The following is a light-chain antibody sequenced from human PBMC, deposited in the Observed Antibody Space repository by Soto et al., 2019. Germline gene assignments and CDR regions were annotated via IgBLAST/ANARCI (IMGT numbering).Light chain of an antibody. J-gene: IGKJ1*01. CDR1: QGISNY. CDR3: QKYDSAPWT. V-gene: IGKV1-27*01. CDR2: AAS. Sequence: DIQMTQSPSSLSASVRDRVTITCRASQGISNYLAWYQQKPGKVPKLLIYAASTLQSGVPSRFSGSGSGTDFTLTISSLQPEDVATYDCQKYDSAPWTCGQGTKVEIK.